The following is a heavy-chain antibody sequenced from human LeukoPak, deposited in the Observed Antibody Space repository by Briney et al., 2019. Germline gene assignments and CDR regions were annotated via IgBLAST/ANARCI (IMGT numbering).Heavy chain of an antibody. CDR1: GYSFTSYW. CDR3: ARQPVATPPTYYYYGMDV. D-gene: IGHD2-2*01. J-gene: IGHJ6*02. Sequence: GESLKISCKGSGYSFTSYWIGWVRQMPGKGLEWMGIIYPGDSDTRYSPSFQGQVTISADKSISTAYLQWSSLKASDTAMYYCARQPVATPPTYYYYGMDVWGQGTTVTVSS. V-gene: IGHV5-51*01. CDR2: IYPGDSDT.